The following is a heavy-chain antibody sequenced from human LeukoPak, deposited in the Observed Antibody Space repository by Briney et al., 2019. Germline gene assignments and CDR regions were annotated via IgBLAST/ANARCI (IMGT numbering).Heavy chain of an antibody. V-gene: IGHV3-7*01. CDR1: GFTFSNYW. CDR3: VTHEVTVITRSTFDY. D-gene: IGHD4-23*01. J-gene: IGHJ4*02. Sequence: GGSLRLSCVASGFTFSNYWMSWVRQAPGKGLEWVANVRPDESEKYYGDSVKGRFTISRDNAKNSLYLQMHSLRVDDTAVYYCVTHEVTVITRSTFDYWGQGTLLTVSS. CDR2: VRPDESEK.